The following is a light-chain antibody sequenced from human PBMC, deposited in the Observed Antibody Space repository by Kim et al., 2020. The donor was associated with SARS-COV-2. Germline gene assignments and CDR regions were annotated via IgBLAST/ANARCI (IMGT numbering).Light chain of an antibody. J-gene: IGKJ4*01. CDR2: DAS. CDR3: QRYDNMPLT. CDR1: RDINNY. Sequence: DIQMTQSPSSLSASVGDRVTITCQATRDINNYLNWYQQKPGTAPRLLIYDASNLAAGVPSRFRGRGSGTVFTFTISSLQPEDIATYYCQRYDNMPLTFGGGTKVDIK. V-gene: IGKV1-33*01.